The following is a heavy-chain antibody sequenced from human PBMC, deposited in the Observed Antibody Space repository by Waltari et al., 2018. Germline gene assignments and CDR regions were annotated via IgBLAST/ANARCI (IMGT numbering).Heavy chain of an antibody. CDR3: ARHVNWSSRYREVDL. J-gene: IGHJ2*01. CDR1: GGSINNYF. CDR2: IAYTGTP. Sequence: QVQLQESRPGLVKPSVTLSLTCTVSGGSINNYFWRWIRPPPRRGPECIGYIAYTGTPSYNPSVKGGVAEARSTSKSQRFLRLNSVTAADTAVKYCARHVNWSSRYREVDLGGRGTLVTASS. V-gene: IGHV4-59*08. D-gene: IGHD1-1*01.